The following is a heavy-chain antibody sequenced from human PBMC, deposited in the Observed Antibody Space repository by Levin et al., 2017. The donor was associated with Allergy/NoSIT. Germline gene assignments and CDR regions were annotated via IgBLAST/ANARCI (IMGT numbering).Heavy chain of an antibody. Sequence: GESLKISCAASGFTFSSYAMSWVRQAPGKGLEWVSAISGSGDTTYYAESVKGRFTISRDNSKNTLYLQMNSLRADDTAVYYCAKDGRSGWARLFDYWGQGVLVTVSS. CDR3: AKDGRSGWARLFDY. D-gene: IGHD6-19*01. CDR2: ISGSGDTT. CDR1: GFTFSSYA. J-gene: IGHJ4*02. V-gene: IGHV3-23*01.